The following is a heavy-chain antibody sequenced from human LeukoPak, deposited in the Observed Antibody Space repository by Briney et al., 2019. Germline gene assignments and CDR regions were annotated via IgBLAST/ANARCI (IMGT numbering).Heavy chain of an antibody. J-gene: IGHJ6*02. D-gene: IGHD6-6*01. CDR2: ISGYNGDT. CDR3: ARDRIPALDYYYGVDV. CDR1: GGTFSSYA. Sequence: GASVKVSCKASGGTFSSYAISWVRQAPGQGLEWMGWISGYNGDTYYAQELQGRVTMTTDTSTSTAYMELRSLRSDDTAVYYCARDRIPALDYYYGVDVWGQGTTVTVSS. V-gene: IGHV1-18*01.